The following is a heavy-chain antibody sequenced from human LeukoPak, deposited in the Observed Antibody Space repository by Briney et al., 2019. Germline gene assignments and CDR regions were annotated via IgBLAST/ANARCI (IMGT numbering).Heavy chain of an antibody. J-gene: IGHJ3*02. Sequence: ASVKVSCKASGYTFTSYDISWVRQATGQGLEWMGWMNPNSGNTGYAQKFQGRVTMTRNTSISTAYMELSSLRSEDTAVYYCARDTRKKWIQLWLRLNAFDIWGQGTVVTVSS. CDR3: ARDTRKKWIQLWLRLNAFDI. V-gene: IGHV1-8*01. D-gene: IGHD5-18*01. CDR1: GYTFTSYD. CDR2: MNPNSGNT.